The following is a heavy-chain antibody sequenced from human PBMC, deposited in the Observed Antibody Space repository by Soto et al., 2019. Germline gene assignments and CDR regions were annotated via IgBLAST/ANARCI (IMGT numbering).Heavy chain of an antibody. CDR3: VRSVPAATWQYSGMDV. Sequence: QVRLQESGPGLVEPSGTLSLTCAVSCDSVSSSSCWSWVRQAPGKGLEWIGEIYHSGTFNYNPSLASRVYVSVDKSRNQLSMNLKSVTAADTAVYYCVRSVPAATWQYSGMDVWGQGTTVTVSS. V-gene: IGHV4-4*02. D-gene: IGHD2-2*01. J-gene: IGHJ6*02. CDR2: IYHSGTF. CDR1: CDSVSSSSC.